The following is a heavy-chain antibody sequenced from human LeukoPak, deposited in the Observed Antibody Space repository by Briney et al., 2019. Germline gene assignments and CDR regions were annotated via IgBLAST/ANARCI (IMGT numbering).Heavy chain of an antibody. J-gene: IGHJ4*02. CDR1: GYTFTSYA. CDR2: INTNTGNP. V-gene: IGHV7-4-1*02. D-gene: IGHD2-15*01. Sequence: ASVKVSCKSSGYTFTSYAMNWVRQAPAQGLEWMGWINTNTGNPTYAQGFTGRFVFSLDTSVSTSYLQISSLKAEDTAVYYCARDSCNCSGGSCYLYYFDYWGQGTLVTVSS. CDR3: ARDSCNCSGGSCYLYYFDY.